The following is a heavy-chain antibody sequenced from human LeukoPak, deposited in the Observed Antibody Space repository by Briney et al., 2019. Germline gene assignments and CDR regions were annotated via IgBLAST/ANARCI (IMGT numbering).Heavy chain of an antibody. V-gene: IGHV4-59*02. Sequence: SETLSLTCTISGGSVSDYYWSWIRQSPGKGLEWIGYIYYTGSTNYNPSLKSRVTISVDTSKNQFSLKLSSVTAADTAVYYCAREKLGGNCSGGSCYSSYAFDIWGQGTMVTVSS. D-gene: IGHD2-15*01. CDR2: IYYTGST. CDR1: GGSVSDYY. J-gene: IGHJ3*02. CDR3: AREKLGGNCSGGSCYSSYAFDI.